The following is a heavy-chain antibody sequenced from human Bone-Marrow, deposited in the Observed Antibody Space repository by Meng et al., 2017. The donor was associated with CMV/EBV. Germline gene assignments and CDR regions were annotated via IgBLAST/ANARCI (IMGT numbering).Heavy chain of an antibody. V-gene: IGHV4-39*07. CDR3: ARGRNRFSESYYYYYGMDV. CDR2: INHSGST. J-gene: IGHJ6*02. D-gene: IGHD2/OR15-2a*01. Sequence: GSLRLCCTVSGGFISSSSYYWGWIRQPPGKGLEWIGEINHSGSTNYNPSLKSRVTISVDTSKNQFSLKRSSVTAADTAVYYCARGRNRFSESYYYYYGMDVWGQGTTVTVSS. CDR1: GGFISSSSYY.